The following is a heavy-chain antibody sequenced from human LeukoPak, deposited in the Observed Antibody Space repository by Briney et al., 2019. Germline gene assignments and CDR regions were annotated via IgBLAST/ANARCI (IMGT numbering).Heavy chain of an antibody. V-gene: IGHV3-21*01. Sequence: GGSLRLSCAASGFNFSSYSMNWVRQAPGKGLEWVSCISTTSSHIYYADSVKGRFTISRDNAKNSLYPQLNSLRAEDPAVYYCVTDEADYYYSTGYRIYFDYWGQGTLVTVSS. CDR2: ISTTSSHI. CDR3: VTDEADYYYSTGYRIYFDY. D-gene: IGHD3-22*01. CDR1: GFNFSSYS. J-gene: IGHJ4*02.